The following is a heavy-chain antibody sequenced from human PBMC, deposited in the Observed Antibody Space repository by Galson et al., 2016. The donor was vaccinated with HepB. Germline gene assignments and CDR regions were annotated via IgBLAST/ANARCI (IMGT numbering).Heavy chain of an antibody. CDR1: AFTFSSYG. D-gene: IGHD3-10*01. J-gene: IGHJ6*02. Sequence: SLRLSCAASAFTFSSYGMHWVRQAPGEGLEWVAVIWYDGGIKYYGDSVKGRFTISRDNSRNALYLQMNSLRAEDTAVYYCARGFGDYYYALDVWGQGTTVTVSS. V-gene: IGHV3-33*01. CDR3: ARGFGDYYYALDV. CDR2: IWYDGGIK.